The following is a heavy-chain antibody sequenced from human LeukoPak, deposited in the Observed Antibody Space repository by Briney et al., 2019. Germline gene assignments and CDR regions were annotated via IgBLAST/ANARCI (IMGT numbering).Heavy chain of an antibody. V-gene: IGHV4-31*03. D-gene: IGHD2-15*01. CDR3: ARTRGWSTHLDI. CDR1: GGSISSGGYY. J-gene: IGHJ3*02. CDR2: IYYSGST. Sequence: PSETLSLTCTVSGGSISSGGYYWSWIRQHPGKGLEWIGYIYYSGSTYYNPSLKSRVTISVDTSKNQFSLKLSSVTAADTAVYYCARTRGWSTHLDIWGQGTMVTVSS.